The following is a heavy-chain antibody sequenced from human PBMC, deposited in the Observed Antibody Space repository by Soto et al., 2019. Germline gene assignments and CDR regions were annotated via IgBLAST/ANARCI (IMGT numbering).Heavy chain of an antibody. CDR3: SCGDTIVRGVTYYYGMDV. Sequence: SETLSLTCTVSGGSISSGDYYWSWIRQPPGKGMEWIGYIYYSGSTYYNPSLKSRVTISVDTSKNQFSLKLSSVTAADTAVYYCSCGDTIVRGVTYYYGMDVSGQGTTVTVSS. V-gene: IGHV4-30-4*01. CDR1: GGSISSGDYY. J-gene: IGHJ6*02. D-gene: IGHD3-10*01. CDR2: IYYSGST.